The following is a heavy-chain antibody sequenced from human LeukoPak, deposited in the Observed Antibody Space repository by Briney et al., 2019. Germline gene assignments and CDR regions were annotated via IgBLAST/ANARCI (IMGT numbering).Heavy chain of an antibody. CDR2: ISGSGDNT. CDR1: GFTFSSYA. Sequence: GGSLRLSCAASGFTFSSYAMSWVRQAPGKGLEWVSGISGSGDNTYYADSVKGRFTISRDNSKNTLYVQVNSLGTEDTAAYYCAKGSYYDSSGPFYFDYWGQGTLVTVSS. V-gene: IGHV3-23*01. CDR3: AKGSYYDSSGPFYFDY. D-gene: IGHD3-22*01. J-gene: IGHJ4*02.